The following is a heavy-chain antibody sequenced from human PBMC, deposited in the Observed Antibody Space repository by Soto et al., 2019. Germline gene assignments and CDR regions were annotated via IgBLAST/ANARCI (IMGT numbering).Heavy chain of an antibody. D-gene: IGHD6-19*01. CDR2: ISYDGSNR. CDR3: ARDLRSSGCY. Sequence: QVQLVESGGGVIQPGGSLRLSCAASGFTFSNYAMHWVRQAPGKGLEWVAFISYDGSNRYYGDSVKGRFTISRDNSKNTLFLHMNTLRGDDMAVYYCARDLRSSGCYWGQGTLVTVSS. CDR1: GFTFSNYA. V-gene: IGHV3-30-3*01. J-gene: IGHJ4*02.